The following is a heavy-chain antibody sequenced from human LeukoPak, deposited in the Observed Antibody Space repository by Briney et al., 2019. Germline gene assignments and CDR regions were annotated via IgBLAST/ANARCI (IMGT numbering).Heavy chain of an antibody. CDR2: ISYDGSNK. V-gene: IGHV3-30*03. D-gene: IGHD3-9*01. J-gene: IGHJ4*02. CDR1: GFTFSSYG. CDR3: AAFTYYQVLTGYKPGSADY. Sequence: PGGSLRLSCAASGFTFSSYGMHWVRQAPGKGLEGVAVISYDGSNKYYADSVKGRFTISRDNSKSTLSLQMNSLRPEDTAVYYCAAFTYYQVLTGYKPGSADYWGQGTLVTVSS.